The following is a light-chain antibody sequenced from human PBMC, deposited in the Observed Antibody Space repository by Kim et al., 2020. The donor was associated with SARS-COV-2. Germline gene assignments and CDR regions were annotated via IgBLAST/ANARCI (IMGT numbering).Light chain of an antibody. CDR2: QDS. Sequence: SVSPGQTASITCCGDKLGDKYACWYQQKPGQSPVLVIYQDSKRPSGIPERFSGSNSGNTATLTISGTQAMDEADYYCQAWDSSLRVFGGGTQLTVL. V-gene: IGLV3-1*01. CDR3: QAWDSSLRV. J-gene: IGLJ3*02. CDR1: KLGDKY.